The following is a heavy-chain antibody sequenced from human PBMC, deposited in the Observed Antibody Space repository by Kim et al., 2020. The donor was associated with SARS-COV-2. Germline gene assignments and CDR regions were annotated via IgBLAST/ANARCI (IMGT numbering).Heavy chain of an antibody. CDR2: FYHSGST. V-gene: IGHV4-38-2*02. J-gene: IGHJ5*02. CDR1: GYSISSGYY. D-gene: IGHD6-13*01. CDR3: ARGKQQLAYNWFDP. Sequence: SETLSLTCTVSGYSISSGYYWGWIRQPPGKGLEWIGSFYHSGSTYYNPSLKSRVIISVDTSKNQFSLKLSSVTAADTAVYYCARGKQQLAYNWFDPWGQG.